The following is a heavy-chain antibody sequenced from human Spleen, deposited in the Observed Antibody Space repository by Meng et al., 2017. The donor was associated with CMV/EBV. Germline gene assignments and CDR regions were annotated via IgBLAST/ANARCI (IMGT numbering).Heavy chain of an antibody. CDR2: IRYDGSNK. D-gene: IGHD2-2*01. CDR3: AKDRYCSSTSCYYYGMDV. Sequence: LSLTCAASGFTFSSYGMHWVRQAPGKGLEWVAFIRYDGSNKYYADSVKGRFTISRDNSKNTLYLQMNSLRAEDTAVYYCAKDRYCSSTSCYYYGMDVWGQGTTVTVSS. J-gene: IGHJ6*02. V-gene: IGHV3-30*02. CDR1: GFTFSSYG.